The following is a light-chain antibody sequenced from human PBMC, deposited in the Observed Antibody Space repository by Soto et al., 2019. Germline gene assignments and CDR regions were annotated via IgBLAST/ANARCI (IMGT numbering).Light chain of an antibody. V-gene: IGLV2-14*01. CDR3: SSYTSSTVV. Sequence: QSALTQPASVSGSPGQSITISCXXXXXDVGGYNYVSWYQQHPGKAPKLMIYEVSNRPSGVSNRFSGSKSGNTASLTISGLQAEDEADYYCSSYTSSTVVFGGGTKLTVL. CDR1: XXDVGGYNY. J-gene: IGLJ2*01. CDR2: EVS.